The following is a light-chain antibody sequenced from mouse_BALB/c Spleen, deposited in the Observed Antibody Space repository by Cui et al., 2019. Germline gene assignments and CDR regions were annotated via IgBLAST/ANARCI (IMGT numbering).Light chain of an antibody. V-gene: IGKV4-61*01. CDR3: QQYHSYPPT. Sequence: QIVLTQSPAIMSASPAEKVTISSSASSSVSYMYWYQQKPGSSPKPWIYRTSNLASGVPARFSGSGSGTSYSLTISSMEAEDAATYYCQQYHSYPPTFGGGTKLEIK. J-gene: IGKJ2*01. CDR1: SSVSY. CDR2: RTS.